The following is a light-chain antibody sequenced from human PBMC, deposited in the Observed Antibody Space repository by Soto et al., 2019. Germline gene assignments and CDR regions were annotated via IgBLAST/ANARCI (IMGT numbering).Light chain of an antibody. V-gene: IGKV3-20*01. J-gene: IGKJ4*01. Sequence: EIVLTQSPGTLSLSPGERATLSCRTSQSFRSHYSAWYQQRPGQAPRLLIYGVSNRASGIPDRFSGSVSGTDFTLTISGLEPEDSAVYYCQQYDRIPGFTFGGGTKVEI. CDR1: QSFRSHY. CDR2: GVS. CDR3: QQYDRIPGFT.